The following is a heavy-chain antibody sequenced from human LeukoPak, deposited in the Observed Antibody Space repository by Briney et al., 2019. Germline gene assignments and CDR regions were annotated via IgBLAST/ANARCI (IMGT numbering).Heavy chain of an antibody. Sequence: GGSLRLSCAASGFTFSSYAMSWVRQAPGKGLEWVSAISGRGGSTYYADSVKGRFTISRDNSKNTLYLQMNSLRAEDTAVYYCAKDVYYGSGSYYAHGYFDYWGQGTLVTVSS. CDR1: GFTFSSYA. CDR2: ISGRGGST. D-gene: IGHD3-10*01. CDR3: AKDVYYGSGSYYAHGYFDY. V-gene: IGHV3-23*01. J-gene: IGHJ4*02.